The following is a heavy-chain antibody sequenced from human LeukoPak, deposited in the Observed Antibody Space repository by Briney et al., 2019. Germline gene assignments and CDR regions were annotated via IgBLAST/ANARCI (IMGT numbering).Heavy chain of an antibody. J-gene: IGHJ4*02. CDR2: ISYDGSNK. V-gene: IGHV3-30-3*01. D-gene: IGHD3-10*01. CDR3: ARDRGDRWDY. Sequence: GGSLRPSCAASGFTFSSYAMHWVRQAPGKGLEWVAVISYDGSNKYYADSVKGRFTISRDNSKNTLYLQMNSLRAEDTAVYYCARDRGDRWDYWGQGTLVTVSS. CDR1: GFTFSSYA.